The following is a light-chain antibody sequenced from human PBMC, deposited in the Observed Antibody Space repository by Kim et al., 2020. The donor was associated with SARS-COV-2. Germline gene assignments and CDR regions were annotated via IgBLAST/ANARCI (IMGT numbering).Light chain of an antibody. V-gene: IGKV3-15*01. J-gene: IGKJ5*01. Sequence: EIVMTQSPATLSVSLGERAPLSCRASQSVSSNLAWYHQKPGQAPRLLISGASTRATGIPARFSGSGSGTEFTLTISSLQSEDFGVYYFQQYIKWPPITFGQGTRLEIK. CDR2: GAS. CDR1: QSVSSN. CDR3: QQYIKWPPIT.